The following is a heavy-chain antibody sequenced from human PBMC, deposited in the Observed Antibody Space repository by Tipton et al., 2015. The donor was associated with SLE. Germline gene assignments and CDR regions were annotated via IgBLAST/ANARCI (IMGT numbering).Heavy chain of an antibody. CDR1: GGSISSGSYY. J-gene: IGHJ6*02. CDR2: IYSRGST. CDR3: ASRAISGISYFYGIDV. V-gene: IGHV4-61*09. D-gene: IGHD3-3*02. Sequence: TLSLTCSVSGGSISSGSYYWSWIRQPAGKGLEWIGHIYSRGSTNYNPSLKSRVTISGDTSKNQFSLKLTSVTAADTAVYYCASRAISGISYFYGIDVWGQGTTVTVSS.